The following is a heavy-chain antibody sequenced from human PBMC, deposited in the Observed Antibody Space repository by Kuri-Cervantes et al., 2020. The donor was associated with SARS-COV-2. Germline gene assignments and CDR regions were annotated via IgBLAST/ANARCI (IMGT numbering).Heavy chain of an antibody. CDR2: ISSSSSYI. V-gene: IGHV3-21*01. Sequence: GESLKISCAASGFTFSSYSMNWVRQAPGKGLEWVSSISSSSSYIYYADSVKGRFTISRDNAKNSLYLQMNSLRAEDTAVYYCARDERDYDFWSGYYKDENWYFDLWGRGTLVTDSS. CDR3: ARDERDYDFWSGYYKDENWYFDL. D-gene: IGHD3-3*01. CDR1: GFTFSSYS. J-gene: IGHJ2*01.